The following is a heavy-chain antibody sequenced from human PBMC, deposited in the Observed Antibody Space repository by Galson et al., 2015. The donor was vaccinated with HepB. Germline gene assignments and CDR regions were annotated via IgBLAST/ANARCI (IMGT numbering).Heavy chain of an antibody. CDR3: ARDCYYDSSGYYWAFRY. V-gene: IGHV1-18*01. D-gene: IGHD3-22*01. J-gene: IGHJ4*02. CDR2: ISAYNGNT. CDR1: GYTFTSYG. Sequence: SVKVSCKASGYTFTSYGISWVRQAPGQGLEWMGWISAYNGNTNYAQKLQGRVTMTTDTSTSTAYMELRSLRSDDTAVYYCARDCYYDSSGYYWAFRYWGQGTLVAVSS.